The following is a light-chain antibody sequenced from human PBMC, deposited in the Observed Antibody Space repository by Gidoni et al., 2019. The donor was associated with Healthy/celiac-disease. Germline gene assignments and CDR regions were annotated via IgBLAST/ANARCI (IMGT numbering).Light chain of an antibody. CDR1: QSISSW. V-gene: IGKV1-5*01. Sequence: DIQMTQSPSTLSASVGDRVTITCRASQSISSWLAWYQQKPGKAPKLLIYDASSLESGVPSRFSGSGSGTEFTLTISSLQPDDFATYYCQQDNSYSLGYTFGQGTKLEIK. CDR2: DAS. CDR3: QQDNSYSLGYT. J-gene: IGKJ2*01.